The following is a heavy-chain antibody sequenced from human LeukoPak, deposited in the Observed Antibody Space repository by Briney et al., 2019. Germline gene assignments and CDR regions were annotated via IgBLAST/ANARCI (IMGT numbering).Heavy chain of an antibody. CDR2: IKSKTDGGTT. J-gene: IGHJ4*02. CDR1: GFTFSNAW. Sequence: PGGSLRLSCAASGFTFSNAWMSWVRQAPGKGLEWVGRIKSKTDGGTTDYAAPVKGRFTISRDGSKNTLYLQMNSLKTEDTAVYYCTTDLDIVVVPAAIGSGYWGQGTLVTVSS. CDR3: TTDLDIVVVPAAIGSGY. D-gene: IGHD2-2*03. V-gene: IGHV3-15*01.